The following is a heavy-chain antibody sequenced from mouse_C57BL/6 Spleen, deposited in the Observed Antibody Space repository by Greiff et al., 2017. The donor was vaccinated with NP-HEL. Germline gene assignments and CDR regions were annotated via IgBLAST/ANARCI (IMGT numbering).Heavy chain of an antibody. CDR3: ASERGTGTRFAY. D-gene: IGHD4-1*01. CDR1: GYTFTDYN. J-gene: IGHJ3*01. V-gene: IGHV1-22*01. Sequence: EVQLQQSGPELVKPGASVKMSCKASGYTFTDYNMHWVKQSHGKSLEWIGYINPNNGGTSYNQKFKGKATLTVNKSSSTAYMELRSLTSEDSAVYYGASERGTGTRFAYWGQGTLVTVSA. CDR2: INPNNGGT.